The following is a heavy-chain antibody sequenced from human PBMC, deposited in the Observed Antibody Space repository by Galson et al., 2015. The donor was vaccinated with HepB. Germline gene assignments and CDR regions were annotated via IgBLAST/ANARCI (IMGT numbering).Heavy chain of an antibody. Sequence: SVKVSCKASGYTFTGYYMHWVRQAPGQGLEWMGWINPNSGGTNYAQKFQGWVTMTRDTSISTAYMELSRLRSDDTAVYYCAREVGYYDFWSGPYYYYGMDVWGQGTTVTVSS. CDR2: INPNSGGT. D-gene: IGHD3-3*01. J-gene: IGHJ6*02. V-gene: IGHV1-2*04. CDR1: GYTFTGYY. CDR3: AREVGYYDFWSGPYYYYGMDV.